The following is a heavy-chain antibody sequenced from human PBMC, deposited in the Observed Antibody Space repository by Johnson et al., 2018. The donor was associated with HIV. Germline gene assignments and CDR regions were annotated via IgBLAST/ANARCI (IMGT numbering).Heavy chain of an antibody. D-gene: IGHD3-3*01. CDR3: AKALGGYAFDI. CDR2: IWYDGSSK. V-gene: IGHV3-33*06. CDR1: GFTFSNAW. J-gene: IGHJ3*02. Sequence: QVQLVESGGGLVKPGGSLRLSCAASGFTFSNAWMSWVRQAPGKGLEWVAVIWYDGSSKYYADSVKGRFTISRDNSKNTLYLQMNSLRAEDTAVYHCAKALGGYAFDIWGQGTMVTVSS.